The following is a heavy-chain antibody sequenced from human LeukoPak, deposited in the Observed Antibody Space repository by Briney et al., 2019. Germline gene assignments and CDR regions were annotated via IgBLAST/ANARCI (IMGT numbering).Heavy chain of an antibody. CDR2: INPNGGGT. Sequence: GASVKVSCKASGYTFTGYYMHWVRQAPGQELEWMGWINPNGGGTNYAQKFQGRVTMTTDTSISTAYMELGGLRYDDTAVYYCARVSSSGDYYDNWGQGTLVIVSS. V-gene: IGHV1-2*02. CDR3: ARVSSSGDYYDN. D-gene: IGHD3-10*01. J-gene: IGHJ4*02. CDR1: GYTFTGYY.